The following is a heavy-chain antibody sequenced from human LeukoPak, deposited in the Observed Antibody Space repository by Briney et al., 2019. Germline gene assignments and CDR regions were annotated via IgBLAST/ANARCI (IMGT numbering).Heavy chain of an antibody. CDR3: ARRLSSSWSNWFDP. D-gene: IGHD6-13*01. V-gene: IGHV6-1*01. Sequence: SQTLSLTRAISGDSVSSNSAAWNWIRQSPSRGLEWLGRTYYRSKWYYDYAVSVKSRITINPDTSKNQFSLQLNSVTPDDTAVYYCARRLSSSWSNWFDPWGQGTLVTVSS. J-gene: IGHJ5*02. CDR2: TYYRSKWYY. CDR1: GDSVSSNSAA.